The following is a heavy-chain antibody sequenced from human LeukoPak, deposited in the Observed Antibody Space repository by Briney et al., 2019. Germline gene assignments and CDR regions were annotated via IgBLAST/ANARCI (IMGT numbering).Heavy chain of an antibody. Sequence: QPGRSLRLSCAASGFTFSTYGMHWVRQAPGKGLEWVAVISYDGSNKYYTDSVKGRFTISRDNSKNTLYLQMNSLRAEDTAVYYCAKASNGGSCYGVIIDYWGQGTLVTVSS. CDR2: ISYDGSNK. D-gene: IGHD2-15*01. J-gene: IGHJ4*02. CDR3: AKASNGGSCYGVIIDY. CDR1: GFTFSTYG. V-gene: IGHV3-30*18.